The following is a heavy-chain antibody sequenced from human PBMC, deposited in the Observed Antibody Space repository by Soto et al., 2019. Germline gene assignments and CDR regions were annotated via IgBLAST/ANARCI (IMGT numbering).Heavy chain of an antibody. Sequence: QLQLQESGPGLVKPSETLSLTCTVSGGSISSSSYYWGWIRQTPGKGLEWIGSIYYSGTTYYNPSLKSRVTRSVDTPKNQFSLKLSSVTAADTAVYYCAGHVGVATYFDYWGQGILVTVSS. CDR2: IYYSGTT. CDR1: GGSISSSSYY. CDR3: AGHVGVATYFDY. J-gene: IGHJ4*02. D-gene: IGHD2-15*01. V-gene: IGHV4-39*01.